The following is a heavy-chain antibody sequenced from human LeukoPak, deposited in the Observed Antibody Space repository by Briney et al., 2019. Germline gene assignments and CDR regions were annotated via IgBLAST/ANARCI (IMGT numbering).Heavy chain of an antibody. V-gene: IGHV1-3*01. CDR3: ARGPPNWGYDY. CDR1: GYTFTSYA. J-gene: IGHJ4*02. Sequence: ASVKVSCKASGYTFTSYAMHWVRQAPGQRLEWMGWINAGNGNTKYSQKFQDRVTMTRNTSISTAYMELSSLRSDDTAVYYCARGPPNWGYDYWGPGTLVTVSS. CDR2: INAGNGNT. D-gene: IGHD7-27*01.